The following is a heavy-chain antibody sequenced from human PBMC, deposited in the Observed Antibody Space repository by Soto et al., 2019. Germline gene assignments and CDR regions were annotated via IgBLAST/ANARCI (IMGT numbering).Heavy chain of an antibody. J-gene: IGHJ4*02. CDR2: IYYSGST. Sequence: QLQLQESGPGLVKPSETLSLTCTVSGGSISSSSYYWGWIRQPPGKGLEWIGSIYYSGSTYYNPSLKRRVTISVDTSKNQFSLKLSSVTAADTAVYYCARLARPSYNFDYWGQGTLVTVSS. D-gene: IGHD4-4*01. CDR3: ARLARPSYNFDY. CDR1: GGSISSSSYY. V-gene: IGHV4-39*01.